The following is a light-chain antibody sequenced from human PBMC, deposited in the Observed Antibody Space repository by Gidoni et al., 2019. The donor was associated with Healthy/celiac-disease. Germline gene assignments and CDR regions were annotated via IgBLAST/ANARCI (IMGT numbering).Light chain of an antibody. CDR2: AAS. CDR1: QSISSY. Sequence: DIQMTQSPSSLSASVGDRVTITCRASQSISSYLNWYQQKPGKAPKLLIYAASSLQRGVPSRFSGSGSGTDFTLTISRLQPEDFATYYCQQSYSTPCTFGQGTKVEIK. V-gene: IGKV1-39*01. CDR3: QQSYSTPCT. J-gene: IGKJ1*01.